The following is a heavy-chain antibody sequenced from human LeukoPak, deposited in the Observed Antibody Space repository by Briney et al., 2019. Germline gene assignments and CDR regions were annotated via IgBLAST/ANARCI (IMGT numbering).Heavy chain of an antibody. CDR1: GGSISTYY. J-gene: IGHJ5*02. V-gene: IGHV4-59*08. D-gene: IGHD2-15*01. Sequence: SETLSLTCTVSGGSISTYYWSWIRQPPGKGLEWIGYIYFSGSTSYNPSLKSRLTISVDTSKNQFSLKLSSVTAADTAVYYCARQGSSARFDPWGQGTLVTVST. CDR2: IYFSGST. CDR3: ARQGSSARFDP.